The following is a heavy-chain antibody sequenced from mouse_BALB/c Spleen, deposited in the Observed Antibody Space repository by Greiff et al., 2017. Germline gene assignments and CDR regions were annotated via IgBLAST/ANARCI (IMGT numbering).Heavy chain of an antibody. CDR1: GFTFSSYA. V-gene: IGHV5-9-1*01. D-gene: IGHD1-1*01. CDR3: AESYGSSSFAY. J-gene: IGHJ3*01. Sequence: DVMLVESGGGLVKPGGSLKLSCAASGFTFSSYAMSWVRQTPEKRLEWVATISSGGSYTYYPDSVKGRFTISRDNAKNTLYLQMSSLRSEDTAMYYCAESYGSSSFAYWGQGTLVTVSA. CDR2: ISSGGSYT.